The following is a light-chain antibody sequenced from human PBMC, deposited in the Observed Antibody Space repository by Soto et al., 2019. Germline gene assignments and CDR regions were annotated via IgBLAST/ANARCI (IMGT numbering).Light chain of an antibody. Sequence: VMTQAPATLSVSPGERATLSCRASQTINNNVAWYQLKDGQVPRLVIYGASTRATDIPARFSGSGSGTEFTLTISSLQSEDFAEYHCRQYNNWPQTFGQGTKVEIK. CDR2: GAS. V-gene: IGKV3-15*01. CDR3: RQYNNWPQT. CDR1: QTINNN. J-gene: IGKJ1*01.